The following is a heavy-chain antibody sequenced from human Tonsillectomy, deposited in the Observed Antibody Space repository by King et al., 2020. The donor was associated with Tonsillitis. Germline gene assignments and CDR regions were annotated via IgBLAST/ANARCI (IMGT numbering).Heavy chain of an antibody. CDR2: ISNSNM. D-gene: IGHD2-2*01. V-gene: IGHV3-11*01. J-gene: IGHJ4*02. CDR1: GFTFSDYY. Sequence: VQLVESGGGLVKPGGSLRLSCAASGFTFSDYYMSWIRQAPGKGLEWVAYISNSNMYYADSVKGRFTISRDNAKNSLYLHMNSLRAEDTAVYYCARDYPYDQSPFDYWGQGTLVTVSS. CDR3: ARDYPYDQSPFDY.